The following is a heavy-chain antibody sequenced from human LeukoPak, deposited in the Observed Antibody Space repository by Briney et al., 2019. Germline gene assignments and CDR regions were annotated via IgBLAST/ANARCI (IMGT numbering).Heavy chain of an antibody. D-gene: IGHD6-19*01. CDR3: ARDFRGYNSGDSNWFDP. J-gene: IGHJ5*02. Sequence: GGSLRLSCAASGFTFSASGMHWVRQAPGKGLEWVAVIWYDGSNKYYADSVKGRLTISRDNSKNTLYLQMNSLRAEDTAVYYCARDFRGYNSGDSNWFDPWGQGTLVTVSS. CDR1: GFTFSASG. V-gene: IGHV3-33*01. CDR2: IWYDGSNK.